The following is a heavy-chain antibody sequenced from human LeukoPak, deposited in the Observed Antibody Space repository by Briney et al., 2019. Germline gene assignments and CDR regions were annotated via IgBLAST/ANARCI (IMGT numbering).Heavy chain of an antibody. CDR1: GFTFSSYW. V-gene: IGHV3-7*01. Sequence: GGSLRLSCAASGFTFSSYWMSRVRQAPGKGLEWVASIKEDGSERYYVDSVKGRFTISRDNAKNSLYLQMNSLRAEDTAVYYCARVSTTDVRHWGQGTLVTVSS. J-gene: IGHJ4*02. CDR2: IKEDGSER. CDR3: ARVSTTDVRH. D-gene: IGHD4-11*01.